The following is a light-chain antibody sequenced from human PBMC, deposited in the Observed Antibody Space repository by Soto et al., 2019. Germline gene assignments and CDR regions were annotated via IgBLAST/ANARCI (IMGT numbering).Light chain of an antibody. CDR3: SSYTSSSTLGV. CDR2: DVS. CDR1: RSDAGGYNY. V-gene: IGLV2-14*01. J-gene: IGLJ1*01. Sequence: QSALTQPASVSGSPGQSITLSCTGTRSDAGGYNYVSWYQQHPGKAPKLMIYDVSNRPSGVSNRFSGSKSGNTASLTISGLQAEDEADSYCSSYTSSSTLGVFGTGTKVTV.